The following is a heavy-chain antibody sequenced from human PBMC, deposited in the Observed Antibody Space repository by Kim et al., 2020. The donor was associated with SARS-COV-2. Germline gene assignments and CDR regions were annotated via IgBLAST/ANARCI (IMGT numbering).Heavy chain of an antibody. CDR3: ARSKGIAAAGIPLYYYYGMDV. CDR2: IYYSGST. CDR1: GGSISSYY. Sequence: SETLSLTCTVSGGSISSYYWSWIRQPPGKGLEWIGYIYYSGSTNYNPSLKSRVTISVDTSKNQFSLKLSSVTAADTAVYYCARSKGIAAAGIPLYYYYGMDVWGQGTTVTVSS. V-gene: IGHV4-59*01. D-gene: IGHD6-13*01. J-gene: IGHJ6*02.